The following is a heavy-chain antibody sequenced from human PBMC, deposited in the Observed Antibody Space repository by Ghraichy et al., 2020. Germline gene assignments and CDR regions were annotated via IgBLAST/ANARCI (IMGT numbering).Heavy chain of an antibody. J-gene: IGHJ4*02. CDR3: TKDSGWEHYT. D-gene: IGHD3-3*01. V-gene: IGHV3-23*01. CDR2: ISDSGGRT. CDR1: GFISSTYG. Sequence: GESLRLSCAASGFISSTYGMSWVRQAPGKGLEWVSGISDSGGRTYYSDSVKGRFTIYRDNSKNTLYLQMHSLRAEDTAVYYCTKDSGWEHYTWGQGTLVTVSS.